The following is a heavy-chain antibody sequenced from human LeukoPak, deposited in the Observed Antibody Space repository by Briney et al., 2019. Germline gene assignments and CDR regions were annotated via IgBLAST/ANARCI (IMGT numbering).Heavy chain of an antibody. D-gene: IGHD5-18*01. Sequence: GESLKISCKASGYSFTNYWIGWVRQMPGKGLEWMGIIDPSDSETRYTPSFQGQVTNSVDKSLTTADLQWNSLKASDTAMYYCARQTAMGRSGDYWGQGTLVTVSS. J-gene: IGHJ4*02. CDR2: IDPSDSET. CDR1: GYSFTNYW. CDR3: ARQTAMGRSGDY. V-gene: IGHV5-51*01.